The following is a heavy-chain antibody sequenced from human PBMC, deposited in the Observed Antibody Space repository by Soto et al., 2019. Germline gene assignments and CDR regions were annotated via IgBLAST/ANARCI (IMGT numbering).Heavy chain of an antibody. CDR3: AKVLTGDLDY. CDR2: ISYDENNK. J-gene: IGHJ4*02. CDR1: GFTFSSYG. V-gene: IGHV3-30*18. Sequence: PWGTLRLSCAASGFTFSSYGMNWLRQAPGKGLEWVAVISYDENNKYYADSVKGRFTIFRDNSKNTLYLQLNSLRAEDTAVYYCAKVLTGDLDYWGQGTLVTVSS. D-gene: IGHD7-27*01.